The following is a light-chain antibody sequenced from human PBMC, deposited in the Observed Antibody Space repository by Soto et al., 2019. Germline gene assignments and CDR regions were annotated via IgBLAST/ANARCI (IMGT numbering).Light chain of an antibody. J-gene: IGLJ2*01. CDR1: SSDIGGYNY. Sequence: QSALTQPASVSGSPGQSITISCTGTSSDIGGYNYVSWYQQYPGKAPKLMIFDVSNRPSGVSDRFSGSKSGNTASLTISGLQAVDEADYYCCSYTSSGTNVVFGGGTQLTVL. CDR2: DVS. CDR3: CSYTSSGTNVV. V-gene: IGLV2-14*03.